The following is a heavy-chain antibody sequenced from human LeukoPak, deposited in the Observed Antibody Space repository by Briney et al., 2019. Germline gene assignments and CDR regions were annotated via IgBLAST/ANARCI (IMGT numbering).Heavy chain of an antibody. Sequence: GSSVKVSCKASGYTFTGYYRHWVRQAPGQGLEWMGGSNPNSGGTNYAQRFHGWVTMTRDTSISIAYMELSRMTYNETAVYYCARGGGLLTTKNYSGSGRIFGMDVWGKGTTVTVSS. CDR3: ARGGGLLTTKNYSGSGRIFGMDV. V-gene: IGHV1-2*04. J-gene: IGHJ6*04. D-gene: IGHD3-10*01. CDR1: GYTFTGYY. CDR2: SNPNSGGT.